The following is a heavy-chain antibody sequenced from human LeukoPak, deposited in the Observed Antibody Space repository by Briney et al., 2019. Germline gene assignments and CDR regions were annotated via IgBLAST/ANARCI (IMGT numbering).Heavy chain of an antibody. CDR1: GYTFTGYY. CDR3: ARLPGYGDYMGDY. J-gene: IGHJ4*02. Sequence: ASVKVSCKASGYTFTGYYMHWVRQAPGQGLEWMGRINPNSGGTNYAQKFQGRVTMTRDTSISTAYMELSRLRSDDTAVYYCARLPGYGDYMGDYWGQGTLVTVSS. D-gene: IGHD4-17*01. CDR2: INPNSGGT. V-gene: IGHV1-2*06.